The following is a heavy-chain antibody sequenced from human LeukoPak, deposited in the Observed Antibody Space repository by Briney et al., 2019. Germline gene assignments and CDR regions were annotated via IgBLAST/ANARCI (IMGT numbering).Heavy chain of an antibody. V-gene: IGHV3-53*01. CDR2: IYGGGIT. Sequence: GGSLRLSCAASGFTIRSYYMNWVRQAPGKGLEWVSIIYGGGITYYADSAKGRFTISSGNPTNTLHFQMHGLRAEDTAVYYCERDCDFLTSYGMDVWGKGTTVIVSS. CDR3: ERDCDFLTSYGMDV. J-gene: IGHJ6*04. CDR1: GFTIRSYY. D-gene: IGHD3-9*01.